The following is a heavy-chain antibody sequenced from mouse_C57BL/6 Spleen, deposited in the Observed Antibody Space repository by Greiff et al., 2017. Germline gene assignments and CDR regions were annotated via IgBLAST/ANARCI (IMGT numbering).Heavy chain of an antibody. CDR3: ARWGYGSSWDY. CDR1: GFTFTDYW. V-gene: IGHV1-50*01. D-gene: IGHD1-1*01. CDR2: IDPSDSYT. Sequence: VQLQQPGAELVKPGASVKLSCKASGFTFTDYWMQWVKQRPGQGLEWIGEIDPSDSYTNYAQKFKGKATLTVDTSSSTAYMQLSSLTSEDSAVYYCARWGYGSSWDYWGQGTTLTVSS. J-gene: IGHJ2*01.